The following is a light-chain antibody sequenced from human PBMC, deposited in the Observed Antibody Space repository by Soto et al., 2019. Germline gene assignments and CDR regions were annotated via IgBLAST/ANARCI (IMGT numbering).Light chain of an antibody. CDR2: GVS. Sequence: EIVLTQSPGTVSLSPGERATLSCRASQSITSNFLAWYQQKPGQAPRLLMYGVSSRATGIPDRFSGSGSGTDFTLTISRLEPEAFAVYYCQQYGSSLITFGQGTRL. V-gene: IGKV3-20*01. J-gene: IGKJ5*01. CDR3: QQYGSSLIT. CDR1: QSITSNF.